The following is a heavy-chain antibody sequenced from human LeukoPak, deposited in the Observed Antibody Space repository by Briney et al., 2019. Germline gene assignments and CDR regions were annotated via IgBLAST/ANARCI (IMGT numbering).Heavy chain of an antibody. CDR3: VKGAYDYIEMGYFDS. J-gene: IGHJ4*02. V-gene: IGHV3-66*01. D-gene: IGHD5-12*01. CDR1: GFTVSTNY. CDR2: IYSGGSA. Sequence: GGSLRLSCAASGFTVSTNYMSWVRQAPGKGLEWVSVIYSGGSAYYADSVEGRFTISRDNSKNRLYLQMNSLRVEDTALYYCVKGAYDYIEMGYFDSWGQGTLVTVSS.